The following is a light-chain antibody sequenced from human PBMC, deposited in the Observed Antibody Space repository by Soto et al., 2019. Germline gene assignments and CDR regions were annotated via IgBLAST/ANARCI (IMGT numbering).Light chain of an antibody. CDR2: DAS. CDR3: QQYDNLLPIT. Sequence: QMTQSPSSLSASVGDRVTITCQASQDISKNLNWYQQKPGKAPKLLIYDASSPQTGVPSRFSGSGSATHFTFPISSLQPEDVATYYCQQYDNLLPITFGQGTRLEIK. V-gene: IGKV1-33*01. CDR1: QDISKN. J-gene: IGKJ5*01.